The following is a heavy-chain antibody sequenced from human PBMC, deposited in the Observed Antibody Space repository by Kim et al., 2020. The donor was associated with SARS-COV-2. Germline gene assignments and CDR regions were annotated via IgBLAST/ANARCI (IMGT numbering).Heavy chain of an antibody. V-gene: IGHV4-39*01. J-gene: IGHJ6*03. Sequence: SETLSLTCTVSGVSITSTNTYWGWIRQAPGKGLEWIGTIYDSGTTYYNPSLDGRVTIFADASKGHFSLRLTSVTAADTARYHCARQTDTIFGVPLSMDV. CDR3: ARQTDTIFGVPLSMDV. D-gene: IGHD3-10*02. CDR2: IYDSGTT. CDR1: GVSITSTNTY.